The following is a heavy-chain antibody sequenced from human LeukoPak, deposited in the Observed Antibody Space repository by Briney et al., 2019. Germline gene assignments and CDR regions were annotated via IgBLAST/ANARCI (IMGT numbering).Heavy chain of an antibody. D-gene: IGHD6-19*01. CDR1: GFTFDDYA. CDR3: AKDTGAVAGTNFDY. CDR2: ISWDGGST. J-gene: IGHJ4*02. Sequence: GGSLRLSCAASGFTFDDYATHWVRQAPGKGLEWVSLISWDGGSTYYADSVKGRFTISRDNSKNSLYLQMNSLRAEDTALYYCAKDTGAVAGTNFDYWGQGTLVTVSS. V-gene: IGHV3-43D*03.